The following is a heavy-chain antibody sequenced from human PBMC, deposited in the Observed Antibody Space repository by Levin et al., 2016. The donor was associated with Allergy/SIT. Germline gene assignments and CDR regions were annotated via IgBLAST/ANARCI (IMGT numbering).Heavy chain of an antibody. CDR2: ISSSSSYT. V-gene: IGHV3-11*03. D-gene: IGHD4-23*01. J-gene: IGHJ3*02. CDR3: ARGARLVVTPDAFDI. Sequence: RQAPGKGLEWVSYISSSSSYTNYADSVKGRFTISRDNAKNSLYLQMNSLRAEDTAVYYCARGARLVVTPDAFDIWGQGTMVTVSS.